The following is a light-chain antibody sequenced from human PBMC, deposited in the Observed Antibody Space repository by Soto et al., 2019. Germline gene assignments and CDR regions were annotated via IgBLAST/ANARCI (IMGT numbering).Light chain of an antibody. V-gene: IGKV1-5*01. Sequence: SQMTQSPSTLSASVGERVTITCRASQTINNCLAWYQQKPGKAPKLLIYDASKLVSGVSSRFSGSASGTDFSLTISSLQPDDFAVYYCQQYTSYSSTFGQGTNVDIK. CDR2: DAS. CDR3: QQYTSYSST. J-gene: IGKJ1*01. CDR1: QTINNC.